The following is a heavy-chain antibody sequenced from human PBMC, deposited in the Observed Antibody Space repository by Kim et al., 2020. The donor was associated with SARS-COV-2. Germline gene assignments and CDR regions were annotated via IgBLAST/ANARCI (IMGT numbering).Heavy chain of an antibody. CDR1: GYSFTNYA. V-gene: IGHV1-3*04. Sequence: ASVKVSCKTSGYSFTNYAIHWVRQAPGQRLEWMGWIFTGDGNTRYSQNFQGRVTITRDTSANTAYMELSSLRSEDTALYYCARDRYTSSSGAYCFDSWGQGTLVTVSS. J-gene: IGHJ4*02. D-gene: IGHD6-6*01. CDR3: ARDRYTSSSGAYCFDS. CDR2: IFTGDGNT.